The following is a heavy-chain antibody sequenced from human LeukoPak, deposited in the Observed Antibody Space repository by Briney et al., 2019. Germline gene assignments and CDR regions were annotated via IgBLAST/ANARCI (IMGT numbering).Heavy chain of an antibody. J-gene: IGHJ4*02. V-gene: IGHV1-2*02. Sequence: ASVKVSCKASGYTFTDYYVHWVRQAPGQGFEWMGWGNPKSGGTNYAQRFQGRVTMTRDTSISTAYMELRRLRVDDTAVYYCARDFDTSGYYAGHWGKGTLVTVSS. CDR1: GYTFTDYY. CDR2: GNPKSGGT. CDR3: ARDFDTSGYYAGH. D-gene: IGHD3-22*01.